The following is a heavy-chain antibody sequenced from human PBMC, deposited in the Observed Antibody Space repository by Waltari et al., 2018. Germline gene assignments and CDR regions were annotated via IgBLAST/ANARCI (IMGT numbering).Heavy chain of an antibody. V-gene: IGHV4-4*07. CDR2: IYTSGST. J-gene: IGHJ4*02. Sequence: QVQLQESGPGLVKPSETLSLTFPVPDGSIRSYYWSWIRPPAGKGLEWIGRIYTSGSTNYNPSLKRRVTMSVDTSKNHFSLKLNSVTAADTAVYYCARTSGWYGGYYFDYWGQGTLVTVSS. CDR3: ARTSGWYGGYYFDY. CDR1: DGSIRSYY. D-gene: IGHD6-19*01.